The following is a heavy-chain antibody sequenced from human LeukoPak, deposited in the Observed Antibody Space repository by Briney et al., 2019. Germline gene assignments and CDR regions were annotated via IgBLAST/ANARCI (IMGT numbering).Heavy chain of an antibody. J-gene: IGHJ4*02. D-gene: IGHD2-15*01. V-gene: IGHV3-48*02. CDR2: ISSSSSTI. CDR3: ARVDRSGGGCYSALNL. Sequence: PGGSLRLSCAASGFSFGNYSMTWVRQAPGTGLEWISYISSSSSTIYYADSVEGRFTISRDNAKNSLYLQMNSLRDDDTAIYYCARVDRSGGGCYSALNLWGQGTLVTVSS. CDR1: GFSFGNYS.